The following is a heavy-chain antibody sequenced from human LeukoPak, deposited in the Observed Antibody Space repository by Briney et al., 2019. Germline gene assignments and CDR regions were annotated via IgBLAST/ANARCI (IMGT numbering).Heavy chain of an antibody. D-gene: IGHD5-12*01. CDR1: GYTFTRYD. CDR3: ARTRGYHPLDY. Sequence: ASVRVSFKASGYTFTRYDIKWVRQAPGQGGERMGWMNANRGKTGYTQKFQGRVTITRETMTSTAYMEERRLRYEETDVDYCARTRGYHPLDYWGQGTLVTVSS. CDR2: MNANRGKT. V-gene: IGHV1-8*01. J-gene: IGHJ4*02.